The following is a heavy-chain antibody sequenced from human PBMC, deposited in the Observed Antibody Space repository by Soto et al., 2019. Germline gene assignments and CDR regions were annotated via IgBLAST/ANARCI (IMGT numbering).Heavy chain of an antibody. Sequence: QVQLQESGPGLVKPSETLSLTCNVSGDSLNSGAYYWTWIRQSPWRGLEWLGHIYHTGSTNYNPSLRSRLTISLDTSKNHFSLTLRSVNAVDTGVYYCARSWGGDGYSHWGQGTLVTVSS. J-gene: IGHJ4*02. CDR3: ARSWGGDGYSH. D-gene: IGHD2-15*01. CDR1: GDSLNSGAYY. CDR2: IYHTGST. V-gene: IGHV4-61*03.